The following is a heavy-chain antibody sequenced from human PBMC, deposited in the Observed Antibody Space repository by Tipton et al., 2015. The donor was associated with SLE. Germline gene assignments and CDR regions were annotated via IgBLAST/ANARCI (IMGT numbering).Heavy chain of an antibody. J-gene: IGHJ1*01. CDR1: GGSFSGYY. CDR3: ARAYGDYVPEYFQH. CDR2: IYYSGST. Sequence: TLSLTCAVYGGSFSGYYWNWIRQPPGKGLEWIGSIYYSGSTYYNPSLKSRVTISVDTSKNQFSLKLSSVTAADTAVYYCARAYGDYVPEYFQHWGQGTLVTVSS. V-gene: IGHV4-34*01. D-gene: IGHD4-17*01.